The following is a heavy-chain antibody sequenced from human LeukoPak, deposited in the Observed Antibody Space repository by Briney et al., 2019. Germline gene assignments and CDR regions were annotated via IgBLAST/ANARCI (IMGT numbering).Heavy chain of an antibody. V-gene: IGHV4-34*01. Sequence: SETLSLTCAVYGGSFSGYYWSWIRQPPGKGLEWIGEINHSGSTNYNPSLKSRVTISVDTSKNQFSLKLSSMTAADTAVYYCARGPRFDPWGQGTLVTVSS. J-gene: IGHJ5*02. CDR3: ARGPRFDP. CDR1: GGSFSGYY. CDR2: INHSGST.